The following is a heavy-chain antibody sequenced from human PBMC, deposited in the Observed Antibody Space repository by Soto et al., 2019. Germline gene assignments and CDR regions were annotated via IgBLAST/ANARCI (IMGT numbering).Heavy chain of an antibody. CDR2: ISAYNGNT. CDR1: GYTFTSYG. D-gene: IGHD3-16*01. CDR3: ASSHYDYIWGFSEPEDFDI. Sequence: ASVKVSCKASGYTFTSYGISWVRQAPGQGLEWMGWISAYNGNTNYAQKLQGRVTMTTDTSTSTAYMELRSLRSEDTAVYYCASSHYDYIWGFSEPEDFDIWGQGTMVTVSS. V-gene: IGHV1-18*01. J-gene: IGHJ3*02.